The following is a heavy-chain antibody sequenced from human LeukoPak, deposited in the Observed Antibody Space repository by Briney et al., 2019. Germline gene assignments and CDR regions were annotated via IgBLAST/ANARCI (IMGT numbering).Heavy chain of an antibody. V-gene: IGHV3-30*03. CDR1: GFTFSSYG. CDR3: ARVLSARGTVTINPSDY. Sequence: GGSLRLSCAASGFTFSSYGMHWVRQAPGKGLEWVAVISYDGSNKYYADSVKGRFTISRDNSKNTLYLQMNSLRAEDTAVYYCARVLSARGTVTINPSDYWGQGTLVTVSS. J-gene: IGHJ4*02. D-gene: IGHD4-17*01. CDR2: ISYDGSNK.